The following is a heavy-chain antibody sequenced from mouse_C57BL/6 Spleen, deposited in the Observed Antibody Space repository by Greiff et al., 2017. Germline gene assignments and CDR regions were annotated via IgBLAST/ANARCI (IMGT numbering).Heavy chain of an antibody. CDR1: GYTFTSYW. Sequence: VQLQQSGAELVRPGSSVKLSCKASGYTFTSYWMHWVKQRPIQGLEWIGNIDPSDSETHYNQKFKDKATLTVDKSSSTAYMQLSSLTSEDSAVYYCARGYGSSPAWFAYWGQGTLVTVSA. V-gene: IGHV1-52*01. CDR2: IDPSDSET. CDR3: ARGYGSSPAWFAY. D-gene: IGHD1-1*01. J-gene: IGHJ3*01.